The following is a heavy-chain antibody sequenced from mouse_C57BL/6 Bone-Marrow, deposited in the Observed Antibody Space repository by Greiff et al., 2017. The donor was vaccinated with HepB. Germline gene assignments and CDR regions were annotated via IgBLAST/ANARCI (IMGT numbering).Heavy chain of an antibody. J-gene: IGHJ2*01. CDR2: ISDGGGYT. CDR1: GFTFSSYA. D-gene: IGHD3-3*01. CDR3: ARDRETGFDY. Sequence: EVQGVESGGGLVKPGGSLKLSCAASGFTFSSYAMSWVRQTPEKRLEWVATISDGGGYTYYPDNVKGRFTISRDNAKNNLYLQMSHLKSEDTAMYYCARDRETGFDYWGQGTTLTVSS. V-gene: IGHV5-4*01.